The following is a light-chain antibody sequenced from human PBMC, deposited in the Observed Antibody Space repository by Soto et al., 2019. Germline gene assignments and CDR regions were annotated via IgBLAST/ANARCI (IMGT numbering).Light chain of an antibody. CDR3: QQYGRSPLT. Sequence: EIVLTQSPGTLSLSPGERATLSCRASQSVFSSYLAWYQQKPGQSPRLLIDGASSRATGIPDRFSGSGSGTDFTLTISRXEAEDFAVYYCQQYGRSPLTFGGGTKVDIK. J-gene: IGKJ4*01. V-gene: IGKV3-20*01. CDR2: GAS. CDR1: QSVFSSY.